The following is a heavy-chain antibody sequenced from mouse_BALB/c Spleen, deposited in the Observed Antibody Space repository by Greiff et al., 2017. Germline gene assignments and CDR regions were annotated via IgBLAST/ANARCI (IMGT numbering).Heavy chain of an antibody. D-gene: IGHD1-2*01. CDR3: ARAANDY. CDR1: GFNIKDYY. CDR2: IDPENGNT. V-gene: IGHV14-1*02. Sequence: EVQLQQSGAELVRPGALVKLSCKASGFNIKDYYMHWMKQRPEQGLEWIGWIDPENGNTIYDPKFQGKASITADTSSNTAYLQLSSLTSEDTAVYYCARAANDYWGQGTTLTVSS. J-gene: IGHJ2*01.